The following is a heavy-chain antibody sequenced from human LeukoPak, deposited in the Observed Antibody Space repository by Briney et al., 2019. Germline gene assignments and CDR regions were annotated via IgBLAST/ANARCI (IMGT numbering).Heavy chain of an antibody. CDR2: LKSDGSST. V-gene: IGHV3-74*03. CDR3: ARTTMETQYFDR. J-gene: IGHJ4*02. D-gene: IGHD1-1*01. CDR1: GFKLSSYY. Sequence: PGGSLRLACAASGFKLSSYYMDWVRQGPGKGLVWVSRLKSDGSSTKYAGSVQGRFTISRDDAKNTLYLQMTSVRVEDAAVYYCARTTMETQYFDRWGQGTLVTVSS.